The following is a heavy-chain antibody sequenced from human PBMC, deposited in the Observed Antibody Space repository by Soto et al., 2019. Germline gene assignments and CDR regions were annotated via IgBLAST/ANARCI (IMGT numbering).Heavy chain of an antibody. CDR3: ATVYSGSGNYFPFDY. CDR1: GFTFSSYS. D-gene: IGHD3-10*01. V-gene: IGHV3-23*01. Sequence: GGSLRLSCAASGFTFSSYSMSWVRQPPGKGLEWVSSISGSGGNTYYADSVKGRFTISRDNSRNTVYLQMNSLRAEDTAVFYCATVYSGSGNYFPFDYWGQGTLVTVSS. CDR2: ISGSGGNT. J-gene: IGHJ4*02.